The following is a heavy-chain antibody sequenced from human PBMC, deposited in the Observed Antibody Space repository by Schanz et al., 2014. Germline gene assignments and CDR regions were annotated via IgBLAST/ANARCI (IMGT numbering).Heavy chain of an antibody. J-gene: IGHJ4*02. V-gene: IGHV3-74*02. CDR3: AMGGYQLHH. Sequence: DVQLVDSGGGLVQPGGSLRLSCAASGFTFHTYDMHWVRQAPGKGLVWVAHINSDGTTTTYADSVKGRFTISRDNAENTLYLQMNSLRVEDTAVYYCAMGGYQLHHWGQGTLVTVSS. D-gene: IGHD2-2*01. CDR1: GFTFHTYD. CDR2: INSDGTTT.